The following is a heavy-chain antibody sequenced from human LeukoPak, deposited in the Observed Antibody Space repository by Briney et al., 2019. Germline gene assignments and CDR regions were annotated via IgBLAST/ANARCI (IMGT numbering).Heavy chain of an antibody. CDR2: ISAYNGNT. D-gene: IGHD6-13*01. Sequence: ASVKVSCKASGYTFTSYGISWVRQAPGQGLEWMGWISAYNGNTNYTRKLQGRVTMTTDTSTSTAYMELRSLRSDDTAVYYCARLAAAPMGSLFDYWGQGTLVTVSS. J-gene: IGHJ4*02. CDR1: GYTFTSYG. CDR3: ARLAAAPMGSLFDY. V-gene: IGHV1-18*01.